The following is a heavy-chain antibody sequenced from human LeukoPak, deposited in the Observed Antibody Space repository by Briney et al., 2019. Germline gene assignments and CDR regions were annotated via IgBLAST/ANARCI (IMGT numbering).Heavy chain of an antibody. CDR3: ARVIGYCSSTSCQPGKVVPYYYMDV. Sequence: ASVKVSCKASGYTFTGHYMHWVRQAPGQGLEWMGWIYPTSGDIDYSHIFEDRVTMTRDTSISTAYMELSSLRSEDTAVYYCARVIGYCSSTSCQPGKVVPYYYMDVWGKGTTVTVSS. CDR1: GYTFTGHY. CDR2: IYPTSGDI. J-gene: IGHJ6*03. D-gene: IGHD2-2*01. V-gene: IGHV1-2*02.